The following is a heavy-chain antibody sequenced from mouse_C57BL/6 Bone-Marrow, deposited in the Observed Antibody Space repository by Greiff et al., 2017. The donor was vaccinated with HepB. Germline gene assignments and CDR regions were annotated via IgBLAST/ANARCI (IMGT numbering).Heavy chain of an antibody. V-gene: IGHV1-18*01. CDR3: EREQLKAMDY. Sequence: EVQLQQSGPELVKPGASVKIPCTASGYTFTDYNMDWVKQSHGKSLEWIGDINPNNGGTIYNQKFKGKATLTVDKSSSTAYMELRSLTSEDTAVYYYEREQLKAMDYWGQGTSVTVSS. D-gene: IGHD3-2*02. CDR2: INPNNGGT. J-gene: IGHJ4*01. CDR1: GYTFTDYN.